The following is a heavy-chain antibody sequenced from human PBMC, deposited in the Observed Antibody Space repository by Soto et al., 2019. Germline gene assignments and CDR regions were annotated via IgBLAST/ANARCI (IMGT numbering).Heavy chain of an antibody. Sequence: QITLNESGPTQVKPRQTLTLTCTFSGFSLTTSGVGVGWIRQSPGKAPEWLALIYWDDDKRYSPSLNSRLTITKDTSKIQVVLTMADVDPADTATYYCAHRVLRTVFGLVTTTAIYFDFWGQGTPVAVSS. CDR3: AHRVLRTVFGLVTTTAIYFDF. V-gene: IGHV2-5*02. J-gene: IGHJ4*02. CDR2: IYWDDDK. D-gene: IGHD3-3*01. CDR1: GFSLTTSGVG.